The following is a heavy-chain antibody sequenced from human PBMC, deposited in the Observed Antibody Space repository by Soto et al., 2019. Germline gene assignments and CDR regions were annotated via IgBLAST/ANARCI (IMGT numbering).Heavy chain of an antibody. CDR3: AFGNLSYYFDY. CDR1: GFTFSGFG. CDR2: IWYDGSDK. J-gene: IGHJ4*02. Sequence: QPGGSLRLSCAASGFTFSGFGMHWVRQAPGKGLEWVAIIWYDGSDKYYADSVRGRFTISRDNSKNTLSLQMNSLRAEDTAVYHCAFGNLSYYFDYWGQGTPVTVS. V-gene: IGHV3-33*01. D-gene: IGHD3-16*01.